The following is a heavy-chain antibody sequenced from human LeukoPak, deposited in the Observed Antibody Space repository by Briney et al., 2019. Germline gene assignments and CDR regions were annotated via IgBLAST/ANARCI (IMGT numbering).Heavy chain of an antibody. D-gene: IGHD6-19*01. CDR1: GYTFTGYY. CDR3: ARDGEGDSSGFSS. Sequence: ASVKVSCKASGYTFTGYYMHWVRQAPGQGLEWMGWISPNSGGTNYAQKFQGRVTMTRDTSISTAYMELSRLRSDDTAVYYCARDGEGDSSGFSSWGQGTLVTVSS. V-gene: IGHV1-2*02. J-gene: IGHJ5*02. CDR2: ISPNSGGT.